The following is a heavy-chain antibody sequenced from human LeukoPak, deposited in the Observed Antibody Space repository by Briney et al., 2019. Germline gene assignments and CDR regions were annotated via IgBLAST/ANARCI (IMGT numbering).Heavy chain of an antibody. V-gene: IGHV4-39*01. D-gene: IGHD2/OR15-2a*01. Sequence: SETLSLTCTVSGGSISSSSYYWGWIRQPPGKGLEWIGSIYYSGSTYYNPSLKSRVTISVDTSKNQFSLKLSSVTAADTAVYYCARQPPWTEYYDWFDPWGQGTLVTVSS. CDR1: GGSISSSSYY. CDR3: ARQPPWTEYYDWFDP. J-gene: IGHJ5*02. CDR2: IYYSGST.